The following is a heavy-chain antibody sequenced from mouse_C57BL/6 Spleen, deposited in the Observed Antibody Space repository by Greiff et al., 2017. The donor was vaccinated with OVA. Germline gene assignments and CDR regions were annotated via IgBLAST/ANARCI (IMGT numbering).Heavy chain of an antibody. D-gene: IGHD2-3*01. J-gene: IGHJ2*01. V-gene: IGHV1-82*01. CDR3: ARSGIYDGYPYYFDY. CDR1: GYAFSSSW. Sequence: QVQLKQSGPELVKPGASVKISCKASGYAFSSSWMNWVKQRPGKGLEWIGRIYPGDGDTNYNGKFKGKATLTADKSSSTAYMQLSSLTSEDSAVYFCARSGIYDGYPYYFDYWGQGTTLTVSS. CDR2: IYPGDGDT.